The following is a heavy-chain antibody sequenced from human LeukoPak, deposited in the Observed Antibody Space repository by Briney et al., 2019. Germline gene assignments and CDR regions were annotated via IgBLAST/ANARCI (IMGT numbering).Heavy chain of an antibody. V-gene: IGHV1-2*04. CDR3: ARDLYGSGSYYSEAFDI. D-gene: IGHD3-10*01. CDR1: GYTFTGYY. CDR2: INPNSGGT. J-gene: IGHJ3*02. Sequence: GASVKVSCKASGYTFTGYYMHWVRQAPGQGLEWMGWINPNSGGTNYAQKFQGWVTMTRETSISTAYMELSRLRSDDTAVYYCARDLYGSGSYYSEAFDIWGQGTMVTVSS.